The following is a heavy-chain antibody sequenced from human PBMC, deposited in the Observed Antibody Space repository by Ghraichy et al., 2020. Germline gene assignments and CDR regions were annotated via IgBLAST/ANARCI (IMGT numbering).Heavy chain of an antibody. J-gene: IGHJ6*02. V-gene: IGHV3-48*02. D-gene: IGHD4-23*01. CDR2: ISSSSRTI. Sequence: GGSLRLSCAASGFSFSNYIMNWVRQAPGKGLEWASHISSSSRTISYADSVKGRFTVSRDNAKNSLFLQMNSLRDEDTAVYYCARASRVVRFYYYDALDVWGQGTTVSVSS. CDR1: GFSFSNYI. CDR3: ARASRVVRFYYYDALDV.